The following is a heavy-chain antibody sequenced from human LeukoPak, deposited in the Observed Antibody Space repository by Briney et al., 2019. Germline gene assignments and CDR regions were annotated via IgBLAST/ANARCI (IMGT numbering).Heavy chain of an antibody. CDR3: ARAGQLVSKPFVDDHNNWFDP. V-gene: IGHV4-39*07. D-gene: IGHD6-6*01. CDR2: IYYSGST. J-gene: IGHJ5*02. Sequence: PSETLSLTCTVSGDSISSSVHYWGWIRQPPGKGLEWIGTIYYSGSTNYNPSLKSRVTISVDTSKNQFSLKLTSVTAADTAVYYCARAGQLVSKPFVDDHNNWFDPWGQGSLVTVSS. CDR1: GDSISSSVHY.